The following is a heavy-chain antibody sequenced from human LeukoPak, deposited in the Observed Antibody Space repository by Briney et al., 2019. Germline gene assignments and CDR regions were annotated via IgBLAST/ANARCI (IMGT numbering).Heavy chain of an antibody. CDR1: GGSISNSSYY. Sequence: PSETLSLICTVSGGSISNSSYYWGWIRQPPGKGLEWIGSIFYSGSTYYNPSLKSRVTISVDTSKNQFSLKLSSVTAADTAVYFCARHSSYVSPVRYWGQGTLVTVSP. CDR2: IFYSGST. V-gene: IGHV4-39*01. J-gene: IGHJ4*02. D-gene: IGHD3-10*02. CDR3: ARHSSYVSPVRY.